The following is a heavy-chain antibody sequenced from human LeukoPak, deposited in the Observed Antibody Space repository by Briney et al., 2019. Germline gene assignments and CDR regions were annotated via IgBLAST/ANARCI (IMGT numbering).Heavy chain of an antibody. J-gene: IGHJ4*02. CDR2: ISSSSSYT. V-gene: IGHV3-11*03. CDR1: GFTFSDYY. Sequence: PGGSLRLSCAASGFTFSDYYMSWIRQAPGKGLEWVSYISSSSSYTNYADSVKGRFTISRDNAKNSLYLQMYSLRAEDTAVYYCARGIDEWLYLNYWGQGALVTVSS. CDR3: ARGIDEWLYLNY. D-gene: IGHD3-3*01.